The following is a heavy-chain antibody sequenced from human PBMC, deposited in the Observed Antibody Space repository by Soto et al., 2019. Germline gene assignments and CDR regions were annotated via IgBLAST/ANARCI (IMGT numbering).Heavy chain of an antibody. CDR1: GFTFSSYA. CDR2: ISYDGSNK. CDR3: ESAYEGDYFDY. V-gene: IGHV3-30*09. J-gene: IGHJ4*02. D-gene: IGHD3-16*01. Sequence: QVQLVESGGGVVQPGRSLRLSCAASGFTFSSYAMHWVRQAPGKGLEWVAVISYDGSNKYYADSVKGRFAISRDNSKNTVYVQMISLRGEDTDVYYCESAYEGDYFDYWGQGTLVTVSS.